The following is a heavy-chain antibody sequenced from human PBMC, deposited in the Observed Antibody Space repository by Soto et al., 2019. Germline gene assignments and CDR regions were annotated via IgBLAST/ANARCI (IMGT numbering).Heavy chain of an antibody. D-gene: IGHD5-12*01. V-gene: IGHV1-18*01. J-gene: IGHJ3*02. CDR1: GYTFTTFG. Sequence: ASVKVSCKASGYTFTTFGISWVRQAPGQGLEWMGWISAYTGNTNYAQRLQGRVTMTTDTSTNTAYMELRGLRSDDTAVYYCARVLGYSRTWSRHSAFDIWGKGTTVTVSS. CDR3: ARVLGYSRTWSRHSAFDI. CDR2: ISAYTGNT.